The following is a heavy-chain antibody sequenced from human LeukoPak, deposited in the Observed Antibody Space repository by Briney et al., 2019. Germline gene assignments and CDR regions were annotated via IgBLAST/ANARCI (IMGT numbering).Heavy chain of an antibody. CDR2: IYSGGST. CDR1: GFTFNSNA. CDR3: ARDLYYDSSGYYN. J-gene: IGHJ4*02. Sequence: GGSLRLNCSASGFTFNSNAMSWVRQAPGKGLEWVSVIYSGGSTYYADSVKGRFTISRDNSKNTLYLQMNSLRAEDTAVYYCARDLYYDSSGYYNWGQGTLATVSS. V-gene: IGHV3-66*01. D-gene: IGHD3-22*01.